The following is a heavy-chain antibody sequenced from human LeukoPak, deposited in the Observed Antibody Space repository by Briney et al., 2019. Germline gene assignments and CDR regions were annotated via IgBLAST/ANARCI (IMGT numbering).Heavy chain of an antibody. J-gene: IGHJ5*02. CDR3: ARPHPSPYGGNSWWFDP. CDR1: GYTFTSYG. D-gene: IGHD4-23*01. V-gene: IGHV1-18*01. CDR2: ISAYNGNT. Sequence: ASVKVSSKASGYTFTSYGISWVRQAPGQGLESIRWISAYNGNTNYAQKLQGRFTITTDPSTSTAYMAPRRLRSADTAVYSCARPHPSPYGGNSWWFDPWGQGTLVTVSS.